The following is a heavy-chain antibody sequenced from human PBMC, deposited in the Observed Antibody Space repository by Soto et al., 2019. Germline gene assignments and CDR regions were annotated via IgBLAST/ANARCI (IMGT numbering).Heavy chain of an antibody. CDR1: GYTFTSDY. J-gene: IGHJ4*02. Sequence: AASVKVSCKASGYTFTSDYMHWVRQAPGQGLEWMGIINPSGGSTSYAQKFQGRVTMTRDTSTSTVYMELSSLRSEDTAVYYCASERGYCSGGSCPDFDYWGQGTLVTVSS. CDR2: INPSGGST. CDR3: ASERGYCSGGSCPDFDY. V-gene: IGHV1-46*01. D-gene: IGHD2-15*01.